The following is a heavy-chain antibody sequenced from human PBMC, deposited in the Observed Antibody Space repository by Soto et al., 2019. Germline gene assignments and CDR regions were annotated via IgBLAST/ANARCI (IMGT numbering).Heavy chain of an antibody. CDR1: GYTFATYA. CDR2: TSAYNGNT. V-gene: IGHV1-18*01. J-gene: IGHJ6*02. CDR3: ARGGASDYYYGMDV. Sequence: ASVKVSCKASGYTFATYAISWVRQAPGQGLEWVGWTSAYNGNTNYAQKLQGRVTLTTDTSSTTAYMELRSLRSDDTAVYYCARGGASDYYYGMDVWGQGTTVTVSS.